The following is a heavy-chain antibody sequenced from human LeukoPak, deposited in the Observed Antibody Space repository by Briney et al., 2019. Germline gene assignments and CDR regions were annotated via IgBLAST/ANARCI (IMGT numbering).Heavy chain of an antibody. D-gene: IGHD6-19*01. CDR1: GGSISSSSYY. Sequence: SETLSLTCTVSGGSISSSSYYWGWIRQPPGKGLEWIGSVYYSGSTYYNPSLKSRVTISVDTSKNQFSLRLSSVTAADTAVYYCARRPYTSGWYYYFDYWGQGTLVTVSS. CDR2: VYYSGST. J-gene: IGHJ4*02. V-gene: IGHV4-39*01. CDR3: ARRPYTSGWYYYFDY.